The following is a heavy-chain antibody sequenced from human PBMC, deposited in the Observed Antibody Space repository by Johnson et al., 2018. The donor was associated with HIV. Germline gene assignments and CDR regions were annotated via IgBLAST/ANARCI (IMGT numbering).Heavy chain of an antibody. CDR1: GFTFSSYG. J-gene: IGHJ3*02. V-gene: IGHV3-9*01. CDR2: ISWNSGSI. CDR3: ARTRQGAFDI. Sequence: VQLVESGGGSVQPGGSLRLSCAASGFTFSSYGMSCVRQAPGKGLEWVSGISWNSGSIGYADSVKGRFTISRDNAKNSLYLQMNGLRAEDTALYYCARTRQGAFDIWGQGTMVTVSS. D-gene: IGHD1-14*01.